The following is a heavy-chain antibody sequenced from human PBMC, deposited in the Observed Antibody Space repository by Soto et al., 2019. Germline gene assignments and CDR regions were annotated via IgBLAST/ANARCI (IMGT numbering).Heavy chain of an antibody. CDR3: AKMEVWSGYDSGYFQH. Sequence: PGGSLRLSCAASGFTFSSYAMSWVRQAPGKGLEWVSTISGSGGSTYNADSVKGRFTISRDNSKNTLYLQMNSLRAEDTAVYYCAKMEVWSGYDSGYFQHWGQGTLVTVSS. J-gene: IGHJ1*01. V-gene: IGHV3-23*01. CDR1: GFTFSSYA. CDR2: ISGSGGST. D-gene: IGHD5-12*01.